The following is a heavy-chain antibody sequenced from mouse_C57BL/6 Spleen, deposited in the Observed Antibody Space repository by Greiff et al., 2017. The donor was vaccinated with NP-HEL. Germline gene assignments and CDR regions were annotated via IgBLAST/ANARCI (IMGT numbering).Heavy chain of an antibody. CDR3: TRDGGVYYPYFDY. V-gene: IGHV5-9-1*02. D-gene: IGHD2-1*01. CDR2: ISSGGDYI. Sequence: EVKLVESGEGLVKPGGSLKLSCAASGFTFSSYAMYWVRQTPEQRLEWVAYISSGGDYIYYADTVKGRFTISRDNARNTPYLQRSSLKSEDTAMYYWTRDGGVYYPYFDYWGQGTTLTVSS. J-gene: IGHJ2*01. CDR1: GFTFSSYA.